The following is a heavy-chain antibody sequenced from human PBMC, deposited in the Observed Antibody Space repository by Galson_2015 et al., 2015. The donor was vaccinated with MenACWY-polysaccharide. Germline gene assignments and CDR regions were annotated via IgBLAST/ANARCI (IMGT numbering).Heavy chain of an antibody. D-gene: IGHD6-25*01. CDR1: GFTFNTFA. J-gene: IGHJ4*02. V-gene: IGHV3-23*01. Sequence: SLRLSCAPSGFTFNTFAMSWVRQAPGKGLEWVSGITASGATTYYADSVKGRFTISRDNSENTLYLQMNNMRDQDSAVYYCVKDRRSGLAAAGDHRGMGSLVIVSS. CDR3: VKDRRSGLAAAGDH. CDR2: ITASGATT.